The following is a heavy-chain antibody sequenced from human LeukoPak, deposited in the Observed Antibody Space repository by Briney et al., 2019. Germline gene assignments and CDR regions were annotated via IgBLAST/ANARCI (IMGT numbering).Heavy chain of an antibody. D-gene: IGHD1-1*01. V-gene: IGHV1-69*05. CDR2: IIPIFGTA. CDR1: GGTFSRYA. CDR3: ARNEETGTHDYYYYYMDV. Sequence: ASVKVSCKASGGTFSRYAISWVRQAPGQGLEWMGGIIPIFGTANYAQKFQGRVTITTDESTSTAYMELSSLRSEDTAVYYCARNEETGTHDYYYYYMDVWGKGTTVTVSS. J-gene: IGHJ6*03.